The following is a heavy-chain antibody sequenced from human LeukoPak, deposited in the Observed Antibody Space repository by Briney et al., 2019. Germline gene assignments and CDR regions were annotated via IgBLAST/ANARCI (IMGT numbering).Heavy chain of an antibody. Sequence: GGSLRLSCAASGFTFSIYGMNWVRQAPGMGLEWVSYIGGTHSNIYYADSVKGRFTISRDDAKNSLYLQMNSLRDEDTAVYYCARDRDYAFDSWGQGTLVTVSS. CDR1: GFTFSIYG. V-gene: IGHV3-48*02. CDR3: ARDRDYAFDS. J-gene: IGHJ4*02. CDR2: IGGTHSNI. D-gene: IGHD4-17*01.